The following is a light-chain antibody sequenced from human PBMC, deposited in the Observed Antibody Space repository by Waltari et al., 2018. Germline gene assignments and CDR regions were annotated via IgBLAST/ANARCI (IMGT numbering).Light chain of an antibody. J-gene: IGKJ4*01. CDR3: QQSFSS. CDR1: RNIVNS. Sequence: DIQMTQSPSFLSASIGDRVTITCRASRNIVNSVNWYPQKPGKAPKLLIYTASTLQGGVPSRFSGSGSGTDFTLTITNLQLEDFATYYCQQSFSSFGGGTKVEIK. V-gene: IGKV1-39*01. CDR2: TAS.